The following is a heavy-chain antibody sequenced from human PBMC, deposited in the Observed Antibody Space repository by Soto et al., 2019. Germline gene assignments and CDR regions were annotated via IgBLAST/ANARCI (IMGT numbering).Heavy chain of an antibody. V-gene: IGHV3-30-3*01. CDR1: GFTFSSYA. CDR3: AREGLVPDIFDY. Sequence: SLRLSCAASGFTFSSYAMHWVRQAPGKGLEWVAVISYDGSNKYYADSVKGRFTISRDNSKNTLYLQMNSLRAEDTAVYYCAREGLVPDIFDYWGQGTLVTVSS. J-gene: IGHJ4*02. D-gene: IGHD6-13*01. CDR2: ISYDGSNK.